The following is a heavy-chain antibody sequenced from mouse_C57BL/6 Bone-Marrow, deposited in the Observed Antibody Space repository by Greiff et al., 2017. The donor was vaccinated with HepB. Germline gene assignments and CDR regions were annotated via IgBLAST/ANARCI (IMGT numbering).Heavy chain of an antibody. CDR2: IDPSDSYT. Sequence: QVQLQQPGAELVKPGASVKLSCKASGYTFTSYWMQWVKQRPGQGLEWIGEIDPSDSYTNYNQKFKGKATLTVDTSSSTAYMQLSSLTSEDSAVYYCARLGLGNWDFDVWGTGTTVTVSS. CDR1: GYTFTSYW. CDR3: ARLGLGNWDFDV. D-gene: IGHD4-1*01. V-gene: IGHV1-50*01. J-gene: IGHJ1*03.